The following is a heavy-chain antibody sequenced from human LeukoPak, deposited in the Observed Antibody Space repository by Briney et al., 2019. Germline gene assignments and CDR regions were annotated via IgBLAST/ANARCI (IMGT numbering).Heavy chain of an antibody. Sequence: GGSLRLSCAASGFTFSSYAMNWVRQAPGKGLEWVSIISGSGSSIYYADSVKGRFTISRDNSKNTLYLQMNSLGAEDTAVYYCAKRPMAGSGSSPNRHFDYWGQGTLVTVSS. D-gene: IGHD1-26*01. V-gene: IGHV3-23*01. CDR1: GFTFSSYA. CDR2: ISGSGSSI. CDR3: AKRPMAGSGSSPNRHFDY. J-gene: IGHJ4*02.